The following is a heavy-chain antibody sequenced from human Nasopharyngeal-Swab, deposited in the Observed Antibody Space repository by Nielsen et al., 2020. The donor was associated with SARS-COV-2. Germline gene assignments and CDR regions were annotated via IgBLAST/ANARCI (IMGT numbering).Heavy chain of an antibody. V-gene: IGHV3-23*01. D-gene: IGHD6-13*01. J-gene: IGHJ6*02. CDR1: GFTFSNSG. CDR2: ISGSGGST. Sequence: GESLKISCAASGFTFSNSGMDWVRQAPGKGLEWVSAISGSGGSTYYADSVKGRFTISRDNSKNTLYLQMNSLRAEDTAVYYCAKDFVGQQTYYYYGMDVWGQGTTVTVSS. CDR3: AKDFVGQQTYYYYGMDV.